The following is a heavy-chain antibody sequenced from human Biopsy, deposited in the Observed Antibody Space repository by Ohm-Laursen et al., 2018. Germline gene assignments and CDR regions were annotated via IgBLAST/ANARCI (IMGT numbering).Heavy chain of an antibody. D-gene: IGHD2-15*01. CDR1: GDSIRNYY. J-gene: IGHJ6*02. Sequence: GTLSLTCTVSGDSIRNYYWSWIRQAAGKGLEWIGRIYPGGGTIYNPSLKSRVTISVDTSKNQLSLKLRSVTAADTAVYYCALETTYCSGNRCYPDGMDVWGQGTTVTVSS. CDR3: ALETTYCSGNRCYPDGMDV. CDR2: IYPGGGT. V-gene: IGHV4-4*07.